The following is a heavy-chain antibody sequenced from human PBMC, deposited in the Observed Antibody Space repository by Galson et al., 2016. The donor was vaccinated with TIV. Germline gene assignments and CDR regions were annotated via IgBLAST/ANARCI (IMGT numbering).Heavy chain of an antibody. CDR1: GYKFTTYW. Sequence: QSGAEVKKPGESLKISCEGSGYKFTTYWIAWVRQMPGKGLEWMGAIYPGDSDTKYSPSSQGQVTISANKSISTAYVQWRSLKASDTAMYFCARHPLSRAFDIWGQGTVVAVS. CDR3: ARHPLSRAFDI. V-gene: IGHV5-51*01. CDR2: IYPGDSDT. J-gene: IGHJ3*02.